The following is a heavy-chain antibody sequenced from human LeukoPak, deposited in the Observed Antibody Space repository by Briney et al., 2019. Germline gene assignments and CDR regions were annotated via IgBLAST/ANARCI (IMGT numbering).Heavy chain of an antibody. CDR1: GFTVSSNY. V-gene: IGHV3-53*05. J-gene: IGHJ6*03. Sequence: GGSLRLSCAASGFTVSSNYMSWVRQAPGKGLEWVSVIYSGGSTYYADSVKGRFTISRDNSRNTLYLQMNSLRSDDTAVYYCARTGDLGYYYYYMDVWGKGTTVTISS. D-gene: IGHD4-17*01. CDR3: ARTGDLGYYYYYMDV. CDR2: IYSGGST.